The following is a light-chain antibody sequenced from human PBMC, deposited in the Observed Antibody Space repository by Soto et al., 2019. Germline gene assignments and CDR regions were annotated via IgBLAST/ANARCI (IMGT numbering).Light chain of an antibody. CDR3: QQTYSTPWT. J-gene: IGKJ1*01. Sequence: DIQMTQSPSSLSASVGERVSITCRASQTIIRYLSWYQQKPGKAPKLLISAASSLQSGVSSRFNGSTSGTDFTLTISSLQSDDFATYYCQQTYSTPWTFGLGTKVEMK. CDR1: QTIIRY. CDR2: AAS. V-gene: IGKV1-39*01.